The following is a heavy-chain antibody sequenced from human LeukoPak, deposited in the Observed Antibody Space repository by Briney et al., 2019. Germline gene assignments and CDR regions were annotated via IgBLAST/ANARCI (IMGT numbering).Heavy chain of an antibody. V-gene: IGHV4-59*08. CDR1: GGSIRNY. D-gene: IGHD4-17*01. CDR2: IYYSGST. J-gene: IGHJ5*02. Sequence: SETLSLTCTVSGGSIRNYWSWIRQPPGKGLEWIGYIYYSGSTNYNPSLKSRVSISVDTSKNQFSLNLRSVTAADTAVYYCARQNTGNWFDPWGQGTLVTVSS. CDR3: ARQNTGNWFDP.